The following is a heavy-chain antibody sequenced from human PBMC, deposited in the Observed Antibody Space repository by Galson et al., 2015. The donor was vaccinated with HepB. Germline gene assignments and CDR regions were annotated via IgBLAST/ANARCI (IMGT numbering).Heavy chain of an antibody. J-gene: IGHJ4*02. D-gene: IGHD3-10*01. Sequence: SVKVSCKASGYTFTSYYIHWVRLAPGQGLEWMGIINPSGGRTTYAQKLQGRITMTRDTSTSTVYMELSSLTTEDTAVYYCARDPSIADERSLYYFDYWGQGTLVTVSS. V-gene: IGHV1-46*03. CDR1: GYTFTSYY. CDR2: INPSGGRT. CDR3: ARDPSIADERSLYYFDY.